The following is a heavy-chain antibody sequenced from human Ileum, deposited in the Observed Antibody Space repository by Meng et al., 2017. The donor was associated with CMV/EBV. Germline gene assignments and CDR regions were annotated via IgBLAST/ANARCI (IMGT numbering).Heavy chain of an antibody. V-gene: IGHV1-69*10. D-gene: IGHD3-10*01. J-gene: IGHJ4*02. CDR1: GGNFNTYA. Sequence: SVKVSCKAFGGNFNTYAISWVRQAPGQGLEWMGGIVPMLNIGNYAQKFQGRVTITADKSTNTAYMEVSSLRSEDPAVYYCASGLRGEGNNVWGQGTLVTVSS. CDR3: ASGLRGEGNNV. CDR2: IVPMLNIG.